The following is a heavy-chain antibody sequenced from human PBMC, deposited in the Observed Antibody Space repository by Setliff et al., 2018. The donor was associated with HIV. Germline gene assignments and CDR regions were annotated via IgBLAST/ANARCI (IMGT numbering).Heavy chain of an antibody. D-gene: IGHD3-3*01. CDR2: ISTSGDTT. V-gene: IGHV3-48*03. Sequence: GSLRLSCAASGFTFHSYEMNWVRQAPGKGLEWVSFISTSGDTTYYADSVKGRFTISRDNAKNSLYLQMNSLRVEDTAVYYCAREEPFWNGYYYTYYFDSWGQGTLVTVSS. J-gene: IGHJ4*02. CDR1: GFTFHSYE. CDR3: AREEPFWNGYYYTYYFDS.